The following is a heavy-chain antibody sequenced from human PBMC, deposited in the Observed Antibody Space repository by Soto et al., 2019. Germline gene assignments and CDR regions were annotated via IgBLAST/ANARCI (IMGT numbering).Heavy chain of an antibody. CDR2: IYYSGST. Sequence: QLQLQESGPGLVKPSETLSLTCSVSGGSISSSSYFWGWIRQPPGKGLEWIGSIYYSGSTYYNPSLRNRAPVSVDTSKNRFSLKLSSVTAADTAVYYCARHPSDFWFDPWGQGTLVTVSS. V-gene: IGHV4-39*01. CDR3: ARHPSDFWFDP. D-gene: IGHD2-21*02. CDR1: GGSISSSSYF. J-gene: IGHJ5*02.